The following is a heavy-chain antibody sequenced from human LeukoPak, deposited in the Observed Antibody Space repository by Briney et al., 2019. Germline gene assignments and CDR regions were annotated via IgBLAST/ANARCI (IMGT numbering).Heavy chain of an antibody. CDR3: ARDPDYGDPE. Sequence: GGSLRLSCTASGSTFSDHYMSWFRLSPGKGLEWLSYITSSGSITDYADSVKGRFTISRDNAKNTMFLQMNSLRPEDTAVYYCARDPDYGDPEWGQGTLVTVSS. CDR2: ITSSGSIT. J-gene: IGHJ4*02. D-gene: IGHD4-17*01. CDR1: GSTFSDHY. V-gene: IGHV3-11*01.